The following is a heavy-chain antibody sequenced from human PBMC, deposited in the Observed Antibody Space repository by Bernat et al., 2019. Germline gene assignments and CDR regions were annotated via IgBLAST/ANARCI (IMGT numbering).Heavy chain of an antibody. J-gene: IGHJ6*04. D-gene: IGHD3-10*02. CDR1: GFTFSQSG. CDR2: IRSDGTNR. CDR3: ARAVDSTMFTYYYFGMDV. Sequence: QAHLVESGGGVVQPGRSLRLSCEASGFTFSQSGMHWVRQAPGKGLEWVAVIRSDGTNRFYGDSVKGRFTISRDNSKNTLYLQMDSLRAEDTAVYFCARAVDSTMFTYYYFGMDVWGKGTTVTVSS. V-gene: IGHV3-33*01.